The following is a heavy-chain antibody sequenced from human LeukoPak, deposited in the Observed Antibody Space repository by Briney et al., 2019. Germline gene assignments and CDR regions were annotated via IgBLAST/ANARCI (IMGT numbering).Heavy chain of an antibody. V-gene: IGHV3-30*04. CDR3: AKDMGYSYGLPFFDY. CDR1: GFTFSSYA. Sequence: PGGSLRLSCAASGFTFSSYAMHWVRQAPGKGLEWVAVISYEGRNKYHADSVKGRFSISRDNSKNTLSLQMNSLRAEDTAVYYCAKDMGYSYGLPFFDYWGQGTLVTVSS. J-gene: IGHJ4*02. CDR2: ISYEGRNK. D-gene: IGHD5-18*01.